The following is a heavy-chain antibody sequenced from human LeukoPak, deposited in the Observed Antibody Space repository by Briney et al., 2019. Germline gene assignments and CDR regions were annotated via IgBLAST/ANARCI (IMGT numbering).Heavy chain of an antibody. Sequence: ASVKVSCKASGYTFTIYGTSWVRQTPGQGLEWMGWISTYNANTNYAQKLQCRVTMTTYTSTSTAYMELRSLRSDDTAVYYCAREVAGDVDTALYYFDYWGQGTLVTVSS. V-gene: IGHV1-18*01. CDR2: ISTYNANT. CDR1: GYTFTIYG. CDR3: AREVAGDVDTALYYFDY. J-gene: IGHJ4*02. D-gene: IGHD5-18*01.